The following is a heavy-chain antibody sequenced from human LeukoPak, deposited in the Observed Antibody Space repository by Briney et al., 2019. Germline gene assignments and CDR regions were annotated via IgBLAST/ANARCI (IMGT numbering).Heavy chain of an antibody. J-gene: IGHJ4*02. CDR3: ARGGYYDYVWGSYRLDY. D-gene: IGHD3-16*02. Sequence: SETLSLTCTVSGGSISSYHWSWIRQPAGKGLEWIGHIYTSGNTDYNPSLKSRVTMSVDTSKNQFSLKLNSVTAADTAVYYCARGGYYDYVWGSYRLDYWGQGTLVTVSS. CDR1: GGSISSYH. CDR2: IYTSGNT. V-gene: IGHV4-4*07.